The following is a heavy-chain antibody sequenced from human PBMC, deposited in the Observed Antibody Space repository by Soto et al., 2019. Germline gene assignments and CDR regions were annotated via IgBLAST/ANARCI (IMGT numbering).Heavy chain of an antibody. J-gene: IGHJ6*02. CDR1: GFTFSNAW. CDR2: IKSKTDGGTT. CDR3: TTASTVTNYYYYGMDV. V-gene: IGHV3-15*07. D-gene: IGHD4-17*01. Sequence: EVQLVESGGGLVKPGGSLRLSCAASGFTFSNAWMNWVRQAPGKGLEWVGRIKSKTDGGTTDYAAPVKGSFTISRDDSKNTLYLQMNSLKTEDTAVYYCTTASTVTNYYYYGMDVWGQGTTVTVSS.